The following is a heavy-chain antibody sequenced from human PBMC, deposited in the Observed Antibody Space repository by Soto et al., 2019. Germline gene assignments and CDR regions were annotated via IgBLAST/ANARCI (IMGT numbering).Heavy chain of an antibody. Sequence: SETLSLTCTVSGASITTAYYWTWVRQHPVKGLEWIGPIYYTRNTYYNPSLKRRLNISLDTSKNQFSLQLESMTAADTAVYYCARGPGSSWFDPWGQGTLVTVSS. V-gene: IGHV4-31*03. CDR1: GASITTAYY. J-gene: IGHJ5*02. CDR2: IYYTRNT. CDR3: ARGPGSSWFDP.